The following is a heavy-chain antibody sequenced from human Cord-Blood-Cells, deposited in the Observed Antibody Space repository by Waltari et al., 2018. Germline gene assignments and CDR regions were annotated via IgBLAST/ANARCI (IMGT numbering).Heavy chain of an antibody. V-gene: IGHV4-39*01. Sequence: QLQLQESGPGLVKPSETLSLTCPVSGGSISSSRYYWGWIRQPPGKGLEWIGSIYYSGSTYYNPSLKSRVTISVDTSKNQFSLKLSSVTAADTAVYYCARGDYDFWSGYYDYWGQGTLVTVSS. J-gene: IGHJ4*02. CDR1: GGSISSSRYY. CDR2: IYYSGST. CDR3: ARGDYDFWSGYYDY. D-gene: IGHD3-3*01.